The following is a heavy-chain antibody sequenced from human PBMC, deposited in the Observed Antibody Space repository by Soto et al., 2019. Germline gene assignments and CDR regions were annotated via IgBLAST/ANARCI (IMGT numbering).Heavy chain of an antibody. CDR3: AREGVGATPEVFDY. Sequence: GGSLRLSCAASGFTFSDHYMDWVRQAPGKGLEWVGRTRNKANSYTTEYAASVKGRFTISRDNSKNSLYLQMNSRKTGDTAVYYCAREGVGATPEVFDYWGQGTLVTVSS. J-gene: IGHJ4*02. D-gene: IGHD1-26*01. CDR2: TRNKANSYTT. V-gene: IGHV3-72*01. CDR1: GFTFSDHY.